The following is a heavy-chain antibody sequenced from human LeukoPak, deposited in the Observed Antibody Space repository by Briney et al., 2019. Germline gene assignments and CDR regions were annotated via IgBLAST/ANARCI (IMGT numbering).Heavy chain of an antibody. D-gene: IGHD3-3*01. CDR2: VDNDGRGT. CDR1: GFTYSAYW. Sequence: PGGSLRLSCSASGFTYSAYWMHWVRQAPGKGLVWVSYVDNDGRGTAYVDSVKGRFTISRDNAKNTVYLQMNSLRVDDTAVYYCARDGSGSIDPDHWGQGTLVTVSS. CDR3: ARDGSGSIDPDH. V-gene: IGHV3-74*01. J-gene: IGHJ4*02.